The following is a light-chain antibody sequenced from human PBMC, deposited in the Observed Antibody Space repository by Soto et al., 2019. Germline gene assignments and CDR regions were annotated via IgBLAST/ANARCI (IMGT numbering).Light chain of an antibody. CDR2: WAS. Sequence: DIVMTQSPASLAVSLGERATINCRSSQSVLYNSNNKNYLAWYQQKPGQPPKLLIYWASSRESGVPDRFSGSGSGTDFTLTISSLQAEDVAVYYCQQYYSTLTFGQGTKLEIK. CDR1: QSVLYNSNNKNY. J-gene: IGKJ2*01. CDR3: QQYYSTLT. V-gene: IGKV4-1*01.